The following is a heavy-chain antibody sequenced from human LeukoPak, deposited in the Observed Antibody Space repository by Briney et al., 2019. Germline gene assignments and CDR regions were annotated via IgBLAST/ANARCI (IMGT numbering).Heavy chain of an antibody. CDR3: TRELTDYESSGYYGTPGPFDY. V-gene: IGHV1-2*02. Sequence: ASVKVSCKASGYTFTGYYMHWVRQAPGQGLEWMGWINPNSGGTNYAQKFQGRVTMTRDTSISTAYMELSRLRSDDTAVYYCTRELTDYESSGYYGTPGPFDYWGQGTLVTVSS. CDR2: INPNSGGT. J-gene: IGHJ4*02. D-gene: IGHD3-22*01. CDR1: GYTFTGYY.